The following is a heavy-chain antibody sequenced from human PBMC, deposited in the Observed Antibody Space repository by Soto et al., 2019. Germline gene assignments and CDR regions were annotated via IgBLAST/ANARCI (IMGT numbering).Heavy chain of an antibody. CDR1: GYSFTSYW. V-gene: IGHV5-51*01. CDR2: IYPGDSDT. CDR3: ASRVAGTLASAFDI. D-gene: IGHD6-19*01. J-gene: IGHJ3*02. Sequence: PGESLKISCKGSGYSFTSYWIGCVRQMPGKGLEWMVIIYPGDSDTRYSPSFQGQVTISADKAISTAYLQWSSLKASDTAMYYCASRVAGTLASAFDIWGQGTMVTVSS.